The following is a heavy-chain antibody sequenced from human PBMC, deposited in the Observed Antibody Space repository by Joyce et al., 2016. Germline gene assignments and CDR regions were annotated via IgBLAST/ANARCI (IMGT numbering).Heavy chain of an antibody. J-gene: IGHJ6*02. D-gene: IGHD2-2*01. Sequence: EVKLVESGGGLVQPGGSLRLSCEASGFTFGTYWMSWVRQAPGKGLGWVANIKQEGSEKYYVESVKGRFTISRDNAKNSLYLQMNSLRAEDTAVYYCARDVHVVVTAGYYYGMDVWGQGATVTVSS. CDR1: GFTFGTYW. CDR2: IKQEGSEK. CDR3: ARDVHVVVTAGYYYGMDV. V-gene: IGHV3-7*01.